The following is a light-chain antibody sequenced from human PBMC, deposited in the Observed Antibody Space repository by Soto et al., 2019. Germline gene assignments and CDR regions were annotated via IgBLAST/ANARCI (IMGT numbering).Light chain of an antibody. CDR2: DVN. CDR3: SSNVGSLV. J-gene: IGLJ3*02. CDR1: RTYVDNIKY. V-gene: IGLV2-11*01. Sequence: QSALTQPRSVSGSPGQSVTISCTASRTYVDNIKYVSWYQQHPGKAPELMIYDVNKRPSGVPDRFSGSKSGNTASLTISRLRAEDEAEYYCSSNVGSLVFGGGTKLTVL.